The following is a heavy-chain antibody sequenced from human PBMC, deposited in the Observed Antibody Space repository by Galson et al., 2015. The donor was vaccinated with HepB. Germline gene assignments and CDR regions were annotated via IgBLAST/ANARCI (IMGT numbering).Heavy chain of an antibody. CDR2: ISSGSSYI. J-gene: IGHJ3*02. Sequence: SLRLSCAASGFTFSSYSMNWVRQAPGKGLEWVSSISSGSSYIYYADSVKGRFTISRDNAKNSLYLQMNSLRAEDTAVYYCARDRASYYYATVTAFDIWGQGTMVTVSS. CDR1: GFTFSSYS. CDR3: ARDRASYYYATVTAFDI. V-gene: IGHV3-21*01. D-gene: IGHD3-10*01.